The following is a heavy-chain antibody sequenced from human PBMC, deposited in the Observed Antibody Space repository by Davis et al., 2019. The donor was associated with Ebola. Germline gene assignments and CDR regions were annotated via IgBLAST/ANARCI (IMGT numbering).Heavy chain of an antibody. V-gene: IGHV3-48*04. CDR3: ARDMAEWELMWDYFDY. J-gene: IGHJ4*02. D-gene: IGHD1-26*01. CDR2: ISSSSSTI. CDR1: GFTFSSYS. Sequence: PGGSLRLSCAASGFTFSSYSMNWVRQAPGKGLEWVSYISSSSSTIYYADSVKGRFTSSRDNAKNSLYLQMNSLRAEDTAVYYCARDMAEWELMWDYFDYWGQRTLVTVSS.